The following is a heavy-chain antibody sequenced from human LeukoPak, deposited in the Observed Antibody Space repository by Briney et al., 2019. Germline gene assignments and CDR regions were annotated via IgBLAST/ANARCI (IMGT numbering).Heavy chain of an antibody. CDR3: ARSGSFSDWFDP. D-gene: IGHD1-26*01. CDR2: IYTSGST. CDR1: GGSISSYY. V-gene: IGHV4-4*07. J-gene: IGHJ5*02. Sequence: SETLSLTCTVSGGSISSYYWSWIRQPAGKGLEWIGRIYTSGSTNYNPSLKSRVTTSVDTSKNQFSLKLSSVTAADTAVYYCARSGSFSDWFDPWGQGTLVTVSS.